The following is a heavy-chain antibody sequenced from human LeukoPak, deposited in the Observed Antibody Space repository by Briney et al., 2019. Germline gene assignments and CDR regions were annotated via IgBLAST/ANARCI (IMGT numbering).Heavy chain of an antibody. CDR3: ASGLRLLYYFDY. V-gene: IGHV1-69*06. CDR2: IIPIFGTA. CDR1: GGTFSSYA. Sequence: SVKVSCKASGGTFSSYAISWVRQAPGQGLEWMGGIIPIFGTANYAQKFQGRVTITADKSTSTAYMELSSLRSEDTAVYYCASGLRLLYYFDYWGQGTLVTVSS. J-gene: IGHJ4*02. D-gene: IGHD4-17*01.